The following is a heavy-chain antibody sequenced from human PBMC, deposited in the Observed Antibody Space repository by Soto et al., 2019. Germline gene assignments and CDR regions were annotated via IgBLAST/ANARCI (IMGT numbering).Heavy chain of an antibody. J-gene: IGHJ4*02. CDR3: ARSAGWYAVNS. V-gene: IGHV4-4*02. CDR1: AVSISSGSF. D-gene: IGHD6-19*01. Sequence: QVQLQESGPGLVKPSGTLSLTCAVSAVSISSGSFWGWVRQPPGKGLEWIGDIHHSGSTNYNPSLKSRVTIAVDTSKNHFSLKLNSVTAADTAVYYCARSAGWYAVNSWGQGILVIVSS. CDR2: IHHSGST.